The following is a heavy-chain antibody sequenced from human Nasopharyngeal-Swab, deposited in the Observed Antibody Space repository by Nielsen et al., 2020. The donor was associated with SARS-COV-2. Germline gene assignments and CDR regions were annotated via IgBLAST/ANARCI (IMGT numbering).Heavy chain of an antibody. J-gene: IGHJ5*02. V-gene: IGHV1-18*01. Sequence: WVRQAPGQGLEWMGWISAYSGNTNYAQKLQGRVTMTTDTSTSTAYMELRSLRSDDTAVYYCARVTELLGREFDPWGQGTLVTVSS. CDR2: ISAYSGNT. CDR3: ARVTELLGREFDP. D-gene: IGHD3-10*01.